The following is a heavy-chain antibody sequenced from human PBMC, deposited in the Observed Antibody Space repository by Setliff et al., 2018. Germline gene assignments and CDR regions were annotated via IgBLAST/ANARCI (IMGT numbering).Heavy chain of an antibody. D-gene: IGHD2-15*01. V-gene: IGHV1-18*01. Sequence: GASVKVSCKASGYTFSNYGVTWVRQAPGQGLEWMGWVTVYNGNTKYAQNLQGRLTLTTDISTSTAYLELRSLTSDDTAVYFCALSSLSLCNGGNCPNAFDVWGQGTLVTVSS. CDR2: VTVYNGNT. CDR3: ALSSLSLCNGGNCPNAFDV. J-gene: IGHJ3*01. CDR1: GYTFSNYG.